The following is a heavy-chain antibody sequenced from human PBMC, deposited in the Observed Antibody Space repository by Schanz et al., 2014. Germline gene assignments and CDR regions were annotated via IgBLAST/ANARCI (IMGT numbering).Heavy chain of an antibody. CDR2: INTGSNYI. J-gene: IGHJ2*01. V-gene: IGHV3-48*04. CDR3: ARNRGSGGQNWYFDL. D-gene: IGHD1-26*01. Sequence: EMQLLESGGGLIQPGGSLRLSCAASGITFSSHSFNWVRQAPGKGLEWISFINTGSNYINYADSVKGRFTISRDNTKNSLFLQLNSLRADDTAVYYCARNRGSGGQNWYFDLWGRGTLVTVSP. CDR1: GITFSSHS.